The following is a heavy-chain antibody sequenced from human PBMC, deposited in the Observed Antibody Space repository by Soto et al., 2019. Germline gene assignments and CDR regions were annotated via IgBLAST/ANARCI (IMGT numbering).Heavy chain of an antibody. CDR1: GFTFSSYW. Sequence: GGSLRLSCAASGFTFSSYWMTWVRQAPGKGLELVANIKQDGSEKYYVDSVKGRFTISRDNAKNSLYLQMNSLRAEDTAVYYCARADIVATIYYYYYYMDVWGKGTTVTVSS. CDR3: ARADIVATIYYYYYYMDV. D-gene: IGHD5-12*01. V-gene: IGHV3-7*04. J-gene: IGHJ6*03. CDR2: IKQDGSEK.